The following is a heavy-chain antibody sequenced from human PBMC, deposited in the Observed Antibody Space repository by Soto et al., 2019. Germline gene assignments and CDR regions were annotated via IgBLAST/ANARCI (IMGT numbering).Heavy chain of an antibody. V-gene: IGHV3-74*03. D-gene: IGHD2-21*02. J-gene: IGHJ4*02. CDR2: IKSDGSGT. CDR1: ELNFIGHW. CDR3: ARDRYGDHLWGQDDFDF. Sequence: LRLSYTASELNFIGHWMHWVSQKQGEGLEWVSRIKSDGSGTTYADSVKGRFTISRDNSKNTLYLQMNSLRAEDTAVYYCARDRYGDHLWGQDDFDFCGQGPLVT.